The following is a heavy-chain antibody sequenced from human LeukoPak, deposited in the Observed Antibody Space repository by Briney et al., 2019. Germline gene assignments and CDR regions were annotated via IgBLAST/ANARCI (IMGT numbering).Heavy chain of an antibody. CDR3: ARGKRRFDS. Sequence: PGGSLRLSCGASGFSFNESYMTWIRQAPGKGLEWVAYISGRSYSMYYADSVNGRFTISRDNARNSLYLHMNSLRADDTAVYYCARGKRRFDSWGQGTLVTVSS. V-gene: IGHV3-11*01. CDR1: GFSFNESY. J-gene: IGHJ4*02. CDR2: ISGRSYSM.